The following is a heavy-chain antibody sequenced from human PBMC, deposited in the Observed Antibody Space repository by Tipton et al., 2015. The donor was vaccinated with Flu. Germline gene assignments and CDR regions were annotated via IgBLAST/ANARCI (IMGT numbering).Heavy chain of an antibody. D-gene: IGHD2-2*01. V-gene: IGHV3-48*01. J-gene: IGHJ3*01. CDR2: ISSSGSTI. CDR1: GFTFSSYS. CDR3: APTPSAIVVVPAAS. Sequence: SLRLSCAASGFTFSSYSMNWVRQAPGKGLEWVSYISSSGSTIYYADSVKGRFTISRDNSKNTLYLQMNSLRAEDTAVYYCAPTPSAIVVVPAASWGQGTMVTVSS.